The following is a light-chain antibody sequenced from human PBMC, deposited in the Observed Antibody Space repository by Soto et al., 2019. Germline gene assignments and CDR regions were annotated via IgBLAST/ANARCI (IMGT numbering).Light chain of an antibody. J-gene: IGLJ1*01. Sequence: SVLTHPPSASGTPGQRVTISFSGGSSNIGTNYVYWYQQLPGTAPKLLIYRNNLRPSGVPDRFSASKSGTSASLAISGLRSEDEANYFCAGWDDRLHGLLFAAWTKVTVL. CDR3: AGWDDRLHGLL. CDR1: SSNIGTNY. V-gene: IGLV1-47*01. CDR2: RNN.